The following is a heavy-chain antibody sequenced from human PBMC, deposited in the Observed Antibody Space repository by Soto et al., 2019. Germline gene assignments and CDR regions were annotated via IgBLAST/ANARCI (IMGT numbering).Heavy chain of an antibody. V-gene: IGHV4-34*01. D-gene: IGHD6-19*01. CDR1: GGCLSGSY. J-gene: IGHJ6*01. CDR3: GTRRHSSGWLFRDQSRMDV. Sequence: PSETLSLPCAVYGGCLSGSYWSWIRQPPGKGLDWIGEINHSGCTNYNPSLKSRVTISVDTSKKQFSLMLCSMPAANTAAYSCGTRRHSSGWLFRDQSRMDVWAQGTTVTVSS. CDR2: INHSGCT.